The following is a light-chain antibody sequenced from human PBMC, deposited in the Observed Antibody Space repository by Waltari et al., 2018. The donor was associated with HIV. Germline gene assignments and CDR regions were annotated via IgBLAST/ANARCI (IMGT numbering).Light chain of an antibody. V-gene: IGKV1-39*01. Sequence: DIQMTQSLSSLSASVGDRVTITCRASQSIVNFLNWYQQKPGKAPKLLIYGASRLQSGVPSRCSGSGSGTDFTLTVNSLQPEDFATYYCQQSYTTRWTFGLGTKVEMK. CDR1: QSIVNF. J-gene: IGKJ1*01. CDR2: GAS. CDR3: QQSYTTRWT.